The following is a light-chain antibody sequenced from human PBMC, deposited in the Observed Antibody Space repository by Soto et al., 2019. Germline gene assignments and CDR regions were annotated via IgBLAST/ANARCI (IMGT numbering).Light chain of an antibody. CDR3: AAWDDNLSGFYV. CDR2: GHN. V-gene: IGLV1-47*02. Sequence: LTQPHSVSESPGKTVTISCARSSGRIASNYVQWYQHLPGRAPKLLIYGHNQRPSGVPDRFSGSKSGTSASLAISGLQSEDEAEYYCAAWDDNLSGFYVFGTGTKLTVL. CDR1: SGRIASNY. J-gene: IGLJ1*01.